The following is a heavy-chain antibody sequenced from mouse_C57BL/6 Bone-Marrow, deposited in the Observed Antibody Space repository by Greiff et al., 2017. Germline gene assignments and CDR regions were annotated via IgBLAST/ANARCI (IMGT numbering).Heavy chain of an antibody. V-gene: IGHV1-72*01. CDR2: IVPNSGGT. D-gene: IGHD2-1*01. CDR1: GYTFTSYW. CDR3: AHYGNCYFDV. Sequence: QVQLQQPGAELVKPGASVKLSCKASGYTFTSYWMHWVKQRPGRGLEWIGRIVPNSGGTKYNEKFKSKATLTVDKPSSTAYMQLSSLTSEDSAVYYCAHYGNCYFDVWGTGTTVTVSS. J-gene: IGHJ1*03.